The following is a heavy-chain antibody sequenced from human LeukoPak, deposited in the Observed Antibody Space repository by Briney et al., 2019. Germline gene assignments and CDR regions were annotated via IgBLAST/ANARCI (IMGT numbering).Heavy chain of an antibody. CDR1: GFNLNSYA. V-gene: IGHV3-30*02. D-gene: IGHD6-6*01. Sequence: GGSLRLSCAVSGFNLNSYAMHWVRQAPGKGLEWVAVIRHDEANSFCADSVQGRFTISRDTSEKLLYLQMNSLRVEDTAVYYCAKEYTPSSPLGELDSWGQGTLVTVSS. J-gene: IGHJ4*02. CDR2: IRHDEANS. CDR3: AKEYTPSSPLGELDS.